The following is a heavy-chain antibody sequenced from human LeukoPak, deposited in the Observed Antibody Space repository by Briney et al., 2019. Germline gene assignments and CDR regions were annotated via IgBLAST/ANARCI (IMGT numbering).Heavy chain of an antibody. CDR2: ISDRGSRT. J-gene: IGHJ4*02. D-gene: IGHD3-22*01. CDR3: AKRGVVIRVILVGFHKEAYYFDS. Sequence: GGTLTLSCAVSGITLSNYGMSWVRQAPGKGLESVGGISDRGSRTNYADSVKGRFTISTDHPKNTLYLQMNSLRAEDTAVYFCAKRGVVIRVILVGFHKEAYYFDSWGQGALVTVSS. CDR1: GITLSNYG. V-gene: IGHV3-23*01.